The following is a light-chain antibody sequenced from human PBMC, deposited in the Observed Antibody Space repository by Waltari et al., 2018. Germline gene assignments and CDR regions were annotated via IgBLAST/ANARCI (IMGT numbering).Light chain of an antibody. CDR1: KLGDKY. CDR3: QAWDSGTAKVI. Sequence: SFELTQPPSESVSPGQTARITCSGDKLGDKYACWYQQKPGQSPVVVIYEDTERPSGIPERFSGSKSGNTATLAISGTQAMDEADYYCQAWDSGTAKVIFGGGTRLTVL. V-gene: IGLV3-1*01. CDR2: EDT. J-gene: IGLJ2*01.